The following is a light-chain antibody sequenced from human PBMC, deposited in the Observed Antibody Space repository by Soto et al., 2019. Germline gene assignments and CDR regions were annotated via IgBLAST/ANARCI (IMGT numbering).Light chain of an antibody. V-gene: IGKV1-39*01. CDR3: QQSYSTPRD. CDR1: QSISSY. J-gene: IGKJ5*01. Sequence: DIQMTQSPSSLSASVGDRVTITCRASQSISSYLNCHQQKPGRAPHLLIYAASSLQSGVPSRFSGSGSGTDFILTISSLQPEDFATYYCQQSYSTPRDFGQGTRLEIK. CDR2: AAS.